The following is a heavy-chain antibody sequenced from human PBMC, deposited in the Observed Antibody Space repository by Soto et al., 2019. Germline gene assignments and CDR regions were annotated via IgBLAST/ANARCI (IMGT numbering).Heavy chain of an antibody. J-gene: IGHJ4*02. CDR3: AKESSSGWLNYFDY. V-gene: IGHV3-30*18. Sequence: QVQLLESGGGVVQPGRSLRLSCSASGFTFSSYGMHWVRQAPGKGLEWVAVISYDGSNKYYADSVKGRFTISRDNSKNTLYLQLNRLRAEDTAVYYCAKESSSGWLNYFDYWGQGTLVTVSS. CDR1: GFTFSSYG. CDR2: ISYDGSNK. D-gene: IGHD6-19*01.